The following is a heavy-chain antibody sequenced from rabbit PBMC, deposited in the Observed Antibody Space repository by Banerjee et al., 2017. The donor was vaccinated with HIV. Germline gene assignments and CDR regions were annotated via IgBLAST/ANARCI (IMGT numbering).Heavy chain of an antibody. Sequence: QSLEESGGGLVKPGRSLTLTCTASGFSFSDKYVMCWVRQAPGKGLEWIGCINTSSSGYTNYASWAKGRFTISKTSSTTVTLQMTSLTAADTATYFCARDLAGVIGWNFDLWGPGTLVTVS. V-gene: IGHV1S40*01. CDR2: INTSSSGYT. CDR3: ARDLAGVIGWNFDL. J-gene: IGHJ4*01. CDR1: GFSFSDKYV. D-gene: IGHD4-1*01.